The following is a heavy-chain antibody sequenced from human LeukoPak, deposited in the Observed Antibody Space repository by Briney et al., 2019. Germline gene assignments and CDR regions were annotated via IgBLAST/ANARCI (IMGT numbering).Heavy chain of an antibody. J-gene: IGHJ4*02. V-gene: IGHV3-23*01. D-gene: IGHD1-1*01. CDR2: IDVSGSAT. CDR3: AKGSGIPGDHFDY. CDR1: GFTFSNHA. Sequence: GGSLRLSCAASGFTFSNHAMSWVRQAPGKGLEWVSFIDVSGSATLYADSVKGRFTMSRDNFRNTVSLLLSSLRADDTAVYYCAKGSGIPGDHFDYWGQGTLVTVSS.